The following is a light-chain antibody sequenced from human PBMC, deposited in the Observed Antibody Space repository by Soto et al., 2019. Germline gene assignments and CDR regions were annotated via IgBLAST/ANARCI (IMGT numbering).Light chain of an antibody. Sequence: QSARTQPASVSGSPGQSITISCPGPRSVVGTYNLVSWYQQHPGKAPKLMIYEVSKRPSGVSNRFSGSKSGNTASLTISGLQAEDEADYYCCSYAGSVVFGGGTKLTVL. V-gene: IGLV2-23*02. CDR1: RSVVGTYNL. CDR3: CSYAGSVV. CDR2: EVS. J-gene: IGLJ2*01.